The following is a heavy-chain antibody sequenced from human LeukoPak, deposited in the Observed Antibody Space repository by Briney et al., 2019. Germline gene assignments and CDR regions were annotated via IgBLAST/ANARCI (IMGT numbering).Heavy chain of an antibody. Sequence: GASVKVSCKASGYTFTGYYMHWVRQAPGQGLEWMGWINPNSGGTNYAQKFQGRVTMTRDTSISTAYMELSRLRSDDTAVYYCARGPLRYFDWTSPGGWFDPRGQGTLVTVSS. D-gene: IGHD3-9*01. CDR2: INPNSGGT. J-gene: IGHJ5*02. V-gene: IGHV1-2*02. CDR3: ARGPLRYFDWTSPGGWFDP. CDR1: GYTFTGYY.